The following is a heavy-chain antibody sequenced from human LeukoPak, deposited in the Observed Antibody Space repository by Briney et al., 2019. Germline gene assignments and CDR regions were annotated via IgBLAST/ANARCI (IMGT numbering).Heavy chain of an antibody. J-gene: IGHJ4*02. V-gene: IGHV3-48*03. D-gene: IGHD2-15*01. CDR1: GFTFSSYE. CDR2: ISSSSTSI. CDR3: ARTSGYCSGGSCKDY. Sequence: GGSLRLSCAASGFTFSSYEMNWVRQAPGKGLEWVSYISSSSTSIFYTDSVKGRFTISRDNAKTSLYLQMSSLRAEDTAVYYCARTSGYCSGGSCKDYWGRGTLVTVSS.